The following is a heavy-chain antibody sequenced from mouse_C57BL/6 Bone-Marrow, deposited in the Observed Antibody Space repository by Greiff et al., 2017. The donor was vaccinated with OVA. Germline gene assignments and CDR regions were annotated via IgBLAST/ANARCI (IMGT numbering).Heavy chain of an antibody. CDR2: IYPGDGDT. J-gene: IGHJ3*01. V-gene: IGHV1-82*01. CDR1: GYAFSSSW. Sequence: QVQLQQSGPELVKPGASVKISCKASGYAFSSSWMNWVKQRPGKGLEWIGRIYPGDGDTNYNGKFKGKATLTADKSSSTAYMQLSSLTSEDSAVSFCARRVYSKYAAWFAYWGQGTLVTVSA. D-gene: IGHD2-5*01. CDR3: ARRVYSKYAAWFAY.